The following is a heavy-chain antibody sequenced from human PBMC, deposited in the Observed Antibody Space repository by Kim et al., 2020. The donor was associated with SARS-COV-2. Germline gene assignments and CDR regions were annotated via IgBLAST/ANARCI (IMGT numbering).Heavy chain of an antibody. CDR3: TYCSSTSCYAHFDY. D-gene: IGHD2-2*01. V-gene: IGHV3-33*05. J-gene: IGHJ4*02. CDR2: ISYDGSNK. CDR1: GFTFSSYG. Sequence: GGSLRLSCAASGFTFSSYGMHWVRQAPGKGLEWVAVISYDGSNKYYADSVKGRFTISRDNSKNTLYLQMNSLRAEDTAVYYCTYCSSTSCYAHFDYWGQGTLVTVSS.